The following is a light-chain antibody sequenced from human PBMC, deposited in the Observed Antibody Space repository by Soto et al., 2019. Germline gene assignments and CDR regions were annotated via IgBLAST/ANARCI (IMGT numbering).Light chain of an antibody. V-gene: IGKV3-11*01. Sequence: EVVLTQSPATLSLSPGERAALSCRASQSVSSSLAWYQQKPGQGPRLIIYATSSRATGIPARFIGGGSGTDFTLTISSLEPEDFAVYYCQQYNNWPPWTFGQGTKVDIK. CDR3: QQYNNWPPWT. CDR1: QSVSSS. J-gene: IGKJ1*01. CDR2: ATS.